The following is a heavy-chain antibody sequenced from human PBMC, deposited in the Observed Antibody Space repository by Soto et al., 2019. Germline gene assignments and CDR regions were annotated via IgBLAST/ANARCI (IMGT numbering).Heavy chain of an antibody. D-gene: IGHD3-22*01. CDR3: ARGFRLYYYDSSGNDAFDI. V-gene: IGHV4-30-4*01. J-gene: IGHJ3*02. CDR1: GGSISSGDYY. Sequence: KTSGTLSLTCTVSGGSISSGDYYWSWIRQPPGKGLEWIGYIYYSGSTYYNPSLKSRVTISVDTSKNQFSLKLSSVTAADTAVYYCARGFRLYYYDSSGNDAFDIWGQGTMVTVSS. CDR2: IYYSGST.